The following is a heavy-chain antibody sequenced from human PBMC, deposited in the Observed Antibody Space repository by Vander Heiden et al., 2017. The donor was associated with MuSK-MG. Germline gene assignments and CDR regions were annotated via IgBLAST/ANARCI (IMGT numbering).Heavy chain of an antibody. CDR2: IDPSDSYT. D-gene: IGHD3-9*01. Sequence: EVQLVQSGAEVKKPGESLRISCKGSGYSFTSYWISWVRQMPGKGLEWMGRIDPSDSYTNYSPSFQGHVTISADKSISTAYLQWSSLKASDTAMYYCARPPLRYFDWLLRTNFYYYYYMDVWGKGTTVTVSS. CDR1: GYSFTSYW. J-gene: IGHJ6*03. V-gene: IGHV5-10-1*03. CDR3: ARPPLRYFDWLLRTNFYYYYYMDV.